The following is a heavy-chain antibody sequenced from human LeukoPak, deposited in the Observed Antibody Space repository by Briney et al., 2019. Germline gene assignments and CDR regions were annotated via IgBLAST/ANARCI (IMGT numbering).Heavy chain of an antibody. CDR1: GYTFSDYY. V-gene: IGHV1-46*01. D-gene: IGHD5-18*01. CDR2: INPSGGTT. Sequence: ASVKVSCKASGYTFSDYYMHWVRQAPGQGLEWMGLINPSGGTTSYAQKFQGRLTVTRDTSTSTVYMELSSLTSEDTAIYYCARDLGDTTIAHWGQGTLVSVSS. CDR3: ARDLGDTTIAH. J-gene: IGHJ4*02.